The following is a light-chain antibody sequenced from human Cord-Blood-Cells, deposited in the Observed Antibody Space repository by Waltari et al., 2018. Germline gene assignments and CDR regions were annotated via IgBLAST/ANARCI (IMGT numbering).Light chain of an antibody. CDR2: GNS. Sequence: QSVLTQPPSVSGAPGQRVTISCTGSSSNIGAGYDVHWYQQLPGTAPKLLIYGNSNRPAGVPDLVSGYESGTSASLAITVLQAEDEADYYCQSYDSSLSGWVFGGGTKLTVL. V-gene: IGLV1-40*01. CDR3: QSYDSSLSGWV. CDR1: SSNIGAGYD. J-gene: IGLJ3*02.